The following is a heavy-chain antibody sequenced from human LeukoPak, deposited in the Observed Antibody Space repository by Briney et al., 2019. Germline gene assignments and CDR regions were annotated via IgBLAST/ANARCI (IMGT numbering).Heavy chain of an antibody. Sequence: SETLSLTCTVSGGSISSSSYYWGWIRQPPGKGLEWIGSIYYSGSTYYNPSLKSRVTISVDTSKNQFSLKLSSVTAADTAMYYCARDLYDSSGYYWDWVFDIWGQGTMVTVSS. CDR3: ARDLYDSSGYYWDWVFDI. D-gene: IGHD3-22*01. CDR1: GGSISSSSYY. CDR2: IYYSGST. J-gene: IGHJ3*02. V-gene: IGHV4-39*07.